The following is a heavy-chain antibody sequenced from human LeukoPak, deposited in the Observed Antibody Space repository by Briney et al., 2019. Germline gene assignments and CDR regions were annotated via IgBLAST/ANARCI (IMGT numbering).Heavy chain of an antibody. Sequence: ASVKVSCKASGYTFTDYYIHWVRQAPGQGLEGMGWINGNSGDTKYVQRFQGRVTITRDTSISTAYMEVSGVRSDDMAVYYCARDGVMVGTSGSRYDYWGQGTLVTVSS. V-gene: IGHV1-2*02. J-gene: IGHJ4*02. D-gene: IGHD4/OR15-4a*01. CDR2: INGNSGDT. CDR3: ARDGVMVGTSGSRYDY. CDR1: GYTFTDYY.